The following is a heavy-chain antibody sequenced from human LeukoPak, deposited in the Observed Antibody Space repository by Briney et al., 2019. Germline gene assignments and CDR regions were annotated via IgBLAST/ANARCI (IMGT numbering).Heavy chain of an antibody. V-gene: IGHV3-30-3*01. D-gene: IGHD4-11*01. Sequence: GGSLRLSCAASGFTFSSYAMHWVRQAPGKGLEWVAVISYDGSNKYYADSVKGRFTISRDNSKNTLYLQMNSLRAEDTAVYYCARAAGDYSFNSYYFYGMDVWGQGTTVTVSS. CDR1: GFTFSSYA. CDR3: ARAAGDYSFNSYYFYGMDV. CDR2: ISYDGSNK. J-gene: IGHJ6*02.